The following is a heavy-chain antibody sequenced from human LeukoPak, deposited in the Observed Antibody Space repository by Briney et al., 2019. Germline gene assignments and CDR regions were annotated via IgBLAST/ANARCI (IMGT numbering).Heavy chain of an antibody. J-gene: IGHJ4*01. Sequence: PGGSLRLSCAASGFTFSRYWMSWVRQAPGKGLEWVANIKQDGSEKYYVDSVKGRFTISRDNAKNSLYLQMNSLRAEDTAVYYCARDWTGKDYWGQGTLVPGSS. D-gene: IGHD3/OR15-3a*01. V-gene: IGHV3-7*01. CDR2: IKQDGSEK. CDR3: ARDWTGKDY. CDR1: GFTFSRYW.